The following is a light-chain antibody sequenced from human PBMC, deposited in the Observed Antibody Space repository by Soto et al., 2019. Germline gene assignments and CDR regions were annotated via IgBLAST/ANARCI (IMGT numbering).Light chain of an antibody. CDR3: QQLNSYRSLT. Sequence: IQLTQSPSSLSASVGDRVTITCRASQGISSYLAWYQQKPGKAPKLLIYAASTLQSGVPSRFSGSGSGTDFTLTISSLQPEDFATYYCQQLNSYRSLTFGGGTKVEIK. V-gene: IGKV1-9*01. CDR1: QGISSY. CDR2: AAS. J-gene: IGKJ4*01.